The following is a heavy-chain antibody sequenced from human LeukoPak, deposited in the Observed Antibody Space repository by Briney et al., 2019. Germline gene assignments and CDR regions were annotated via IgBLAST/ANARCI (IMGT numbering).Heavy chain of an antibody. CDR1: GFTFSSYW. CDR3: ASGGGATRSGYAFDM. J-gene: IGHJ3*02. V-gene: IGHV3-7*01. D-gene: IGHD1-26*01. Sequence: GGSLRLSCAASGFTFSSYWMSWVRQAPGKGLEWVANIKPDGREKYYVDSVKGRFTISRDNAKNSLYMQMNSLRAEDTAVYYCASGGGATRSGYAFDMWGQGTMVTVSS. CDR2: IKPDGREK.